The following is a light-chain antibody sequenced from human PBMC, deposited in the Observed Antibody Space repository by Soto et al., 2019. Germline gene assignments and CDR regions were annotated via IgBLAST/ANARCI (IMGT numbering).Light chain of an antibody. CDR3: QQRSSWPFT. J-gene: IGKJ4*01. Sequence: EIVLTQSPVNLSLSPGGGATLSCRASQSINDRLAWYQQKPGQAPRLLIYDASNRAAGVPVRFSGSGSGSDFTLTINSLEAEDSAVYYCQQRSSWPFTFGGGANVEV. CDR1: QSINDR. V-gene: IGKV3-11*01. CDR2: DAS.